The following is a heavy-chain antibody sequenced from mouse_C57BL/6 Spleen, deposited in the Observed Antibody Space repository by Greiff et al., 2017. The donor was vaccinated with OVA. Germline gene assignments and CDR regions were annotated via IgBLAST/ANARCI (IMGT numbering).Heavy chain of an antibody. D-gene: IGHD2-2*01. CDR2: IYPGDGDT. V-gene: IGHV1-80*01. CDR3: ARSAYGYGAMDY. J-gene: IGHJ4*01. Sequence: VQLQQSGAELVKPGASVTISCKASGYAFSSYWMNWVKQRPGKGLEWFGQIYPGDGDTNYNGKFKGKATLTADKSSSTAYMQLSSLTSEDSAVYFCARSAYGYGAMDYWGQGTSVTVSS. CDR1: GYAFSSYW.